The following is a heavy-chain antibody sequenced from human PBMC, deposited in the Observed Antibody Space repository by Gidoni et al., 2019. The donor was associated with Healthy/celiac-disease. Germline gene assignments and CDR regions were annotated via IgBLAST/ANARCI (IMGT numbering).Heavy chain of an antibody. Sequence: QVQLVQSGTEVNKPQASVTVSCKSSGYTFHRYAMHWVRQAPGQRLEWMGWINAGNGNTKYSKKCQGRVTITRDTSARTDYMELSRLRSEDKAVYYCARDPDGYSTYYYYGMDVWGQGTTVNVSS. CDR3: ARDPDGYSTYYYYGMDV. CDR2: INAGNGNT. J-gene: IGHJ6*02. V-gene: IGHV1-3*01. D-gene: IGHD6-13*01. CDR1: GYTFHRYA.